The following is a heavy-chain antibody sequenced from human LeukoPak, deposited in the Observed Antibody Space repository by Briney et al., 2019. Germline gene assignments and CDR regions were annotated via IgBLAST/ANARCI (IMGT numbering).Heavy chain of an antibody. J-gene: IGHJ2*01. D-gene: IGHD3-9*01. V-gene: IGHV4-34*01. CDR3: ARGAGYDILTGPGYFDL. Sequence: SETLSLPCAVYTGSFSDYCWSWIRQPPGMGLEWIGKISHSGSTNYNPSLKSRVSISVDTSKNQFSLKLSSLNAADTAVYYCARGAGYDILTGPGYFDLWGRGTLVTVSS. CDR1: TGSFSDYC. CDR2: ISHSGST.